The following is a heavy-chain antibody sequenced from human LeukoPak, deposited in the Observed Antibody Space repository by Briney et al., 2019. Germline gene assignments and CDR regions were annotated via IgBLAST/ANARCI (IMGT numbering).Heavy chain of an antibody. CDR1: GGSFSGYY. CDR3: ARLIAGKLTTVTTTYYFDY. D-gene: IGHD4-17*01. Sequence: SETLSLTCAVYGGSFSGYYWSWIPHPPGKGLEWIGEINHSGSTNYNPYLKSRVTISVDTSKNQFSLKLSSVTAADTAVYYCARLIAGKLTTVTTTYYFDYWGQGTLVTVST. J-gene: IGHJ4*02. CDR2: INHSGST. V-gene: IGHV4-34*01.